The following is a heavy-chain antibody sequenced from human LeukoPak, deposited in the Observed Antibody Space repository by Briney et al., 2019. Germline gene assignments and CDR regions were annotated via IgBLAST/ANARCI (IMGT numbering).Heavy chain of an antibody. CDR2: IYPGDSDT. CDR1: GSSFTSYW. Sequence: GASLQISCRGSGSSFTSYWIGWVRQLPGKGLHWMGIIYPGDSDTRYSPSFQGQVTISADKSIMTDYPKWSCMKASDTRMNYRERDALAYTDWGRGTLVTVSS. J-gene: IGHJ4*02. CDR3: ERDALAYTD. D-gene: IGHD3-16*01. V-gene: IGHV5-51*01.